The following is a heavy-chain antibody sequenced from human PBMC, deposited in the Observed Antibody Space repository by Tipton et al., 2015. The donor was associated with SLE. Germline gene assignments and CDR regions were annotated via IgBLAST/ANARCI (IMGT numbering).Heavy chain of an antibody. CDR3: ARTQYTFGGVIAPFDY. CDR2: INHSGST. J-gene: IGHJ4*02. Sequence: TLSLTCAAYGGSFSGYYWGWIRQPPGKGLEWIGEINHSGSTNYNPSLKSRVTISVDTSKNQFSLKLSSVTAADTAVYYCARTQYTFGGVIAPFDYWGQGTLVTVSS. CDR1: GGSFSGYY. V-gene: IGHV4-34*01. D-gene: IGHD3-16*02.